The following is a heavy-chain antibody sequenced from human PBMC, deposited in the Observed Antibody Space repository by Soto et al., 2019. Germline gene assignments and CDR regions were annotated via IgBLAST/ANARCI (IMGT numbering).Heavy chain of an antibody. D-gene: IGHD1-7*01. V-gene: IGHV4-31*03. CDR3: ARVTAGTTRGFFFLDDYYYGMDV. Sequence: SETLSLTCTVSGGSISSGGYYWSWIRQHPGKGLEWIGYIYYSGSTYYNPSLKSRVTISVDTSKNQFSLKLSSVTAADTAVYYCARVTAGTTRGFFFLDDYYYGMDVWGQGTTVTVSS. J-gene: IGHJ6*02. CDR1: GGSISSGGYY. CDR2: IYYSGST.